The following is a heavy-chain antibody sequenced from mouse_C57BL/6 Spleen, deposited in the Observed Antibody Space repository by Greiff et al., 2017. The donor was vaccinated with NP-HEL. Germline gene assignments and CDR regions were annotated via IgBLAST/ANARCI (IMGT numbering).Heavy chain of an antibody. D-gene: IGHD2-5*01. CDR3: ARGDYYSNSFDY. J-gene: IGHJ2*01. Sequence: QVQLQQPGAELVRPGSSVKLSCKASGYTFTSYWMDWVKQRPGQGLEWIGNIYPSDSETHYNQKFKAKATLTVDKSSSTAYMQLSSLTSEDSAVFYCARGDYYSNSFDYWGQGTTLTVSA. CDR1: GYTFTSYW. CDR2: IYPSDSET. V-gene: IGHV1-61*01.